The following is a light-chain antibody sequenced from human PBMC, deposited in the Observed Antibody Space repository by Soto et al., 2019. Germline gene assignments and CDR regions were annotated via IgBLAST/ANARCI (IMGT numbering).Light chain of an antibody. CDR3: QQYISFVT. J-gene: IGKJ1*01. V-gene: IGKV1-5*03. CDR1: QSIVTW. CDR2: KAS. Sequence: DIQMTQSRSTLSASVGDRVTITCRASQSIVTWLAWYQQKPGKAPNLLIYKASTLKSEVPSRFSGSGSGTEFTLTISSLQPDDFATYYCQQYISFVTFGQGTKVDIK.